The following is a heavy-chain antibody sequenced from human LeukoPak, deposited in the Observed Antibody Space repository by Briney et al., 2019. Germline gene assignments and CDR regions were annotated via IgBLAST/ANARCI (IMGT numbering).Heavy chain of an antibody. D-gene: IGHD3-22*01. Sequence: SETLSLTCTVSGASITNYYWSWIRQPPGKGLEYIGYIYYNEKTDYNPSPNSRVTISVDTSKSQVSLKLSSVTAADTAMYYCARLFYYESNNYSNWFDPWGQGTLVTV. CDR1: GASITNYY. J-gene: IGHJ5*02. CDR2: IYYNEKT. V-gene: IGHV4-59*08. CDR3: ARLFYYESNNYSNWFDP.